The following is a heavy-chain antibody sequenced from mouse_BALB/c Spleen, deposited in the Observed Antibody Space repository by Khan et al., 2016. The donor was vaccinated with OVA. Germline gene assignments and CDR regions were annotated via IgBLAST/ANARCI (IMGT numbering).Heavy chain of an antibody. D-gene: IGHD2-10*02. CDR1: GYSITSDYA. V-gene: IGHV3-2*02. CDR2: IGYSGNT. Sequence: EVQLVESGPGLVKPSQSLSLTCTVTGYSITSDYAWNWIRQFPGNRLEWMGFIGYSGNTNYNPSLKSRISVTRDTSKNQFFLQLNSVTTEDTATYYCARMYGGDFDYWGQGTTLTVSS. CDR3: ARMYGGDFDY. J-gene: IGHJ2*01.